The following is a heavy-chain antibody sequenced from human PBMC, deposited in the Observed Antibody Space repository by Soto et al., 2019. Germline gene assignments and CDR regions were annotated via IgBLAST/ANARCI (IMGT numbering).Heavy chain of an antibody. J-gene: IGHJ4*02. CDR1: GFTFSSYA. V-gene: IGHV3-30-3*01. D-gene: IGHD5-12*01. CDR2: ISYDGSNK. CDR3: ARVREDGYNYALFLY. Sequence: QVQLVESGGGVVQPGRSLRLSCAASGFTFSSYAMHWVRQAPGKGLEWVAVISYDGSNKYYADSVKGRFTISRDNSKNTLYLQMNRLRAEDTAVYYCARVREDGYNYALFLYWGQGTLVTVSS.